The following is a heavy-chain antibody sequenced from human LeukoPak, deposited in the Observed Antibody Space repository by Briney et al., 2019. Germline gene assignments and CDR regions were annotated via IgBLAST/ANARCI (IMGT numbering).Heavy chain of an antibody. CDR3: ARDSSGYQ. CDR2: IKEDGSEK. V-gene: IGHV3-7*01. CDR1: GFTFSTYW. J-gene: IGHJ4*02. Sequence: HTGGSLRLSCAASGFTFSTYWMSWVRQAPGKGLEWVANIKEDGSEKYYGDSVKGRFAISRDNAKNSLYLQMNSLRAEDTAVYYCARDSSGYQWGQGTLVTVSS. D-gene: IGHD3-22*01.